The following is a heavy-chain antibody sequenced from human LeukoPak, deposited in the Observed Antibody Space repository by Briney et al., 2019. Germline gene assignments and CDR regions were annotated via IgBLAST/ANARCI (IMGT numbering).Heavy chain of an antibody. Sequence: GGSLRLSCAASGFTFSSNAMTWVRQAPGRGLEWVSAITNSGGATFYVDSVKGRFTISRDNSKDTLHLQMNSLRAEDTAVYYCAKFTSGWFEDYWGQGTLVTVSS. V-gene: IGHV3-23*01. J-gene: IGHJ4*02. CDR2: ITNSGGAT. D-gene: IGHD6-19*01. CDR3: AKFTSGWFEDY. CDR1: GFTFSSNA.